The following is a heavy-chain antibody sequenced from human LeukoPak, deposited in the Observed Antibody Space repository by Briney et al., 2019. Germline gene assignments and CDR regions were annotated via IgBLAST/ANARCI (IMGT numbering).Heavy chain of an antibody. CDR1: GFTFDDYA. CDR2: ISWNSGSI. D-gene: IGHD3-22*01. J-gene: IGHJ4*02. Sequence: GGSLRLSCAASGFTFDDYAMHWVRQAPGKGLELVSGISWNSGSIGYADSVKGRFTISRDNAKNSLYLQMNSLRAEDTALYYCAKAYYYDSSGYPYFDYWGQGTLVTVSS. V-gene: IGHV3-9*01. CDR3: AKAYYYDSSGYPYFDY.